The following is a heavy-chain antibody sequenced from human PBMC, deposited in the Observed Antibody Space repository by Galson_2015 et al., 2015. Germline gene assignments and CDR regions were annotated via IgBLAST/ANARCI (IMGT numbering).Heavy chain of an antibody. J-gene: IGHJ6*02. CDR3: AREKVVPAAPMSGMDV. D-gene: IGHD2-2*01. CDR1: GFTFSSYG. V-gene: IGHV3-33*01. CDR2: IWYDGSNK. Sequence: SLRLSCAASGFTFSSYGMHWVRQAPGKGLEWVAVIWYDGSNKYYADSVKGRFTISRDNSKNTLYLQMNSLRAEDTAVYYCAREKVVPAAPMSGMDVWGQGTTVTVSS.